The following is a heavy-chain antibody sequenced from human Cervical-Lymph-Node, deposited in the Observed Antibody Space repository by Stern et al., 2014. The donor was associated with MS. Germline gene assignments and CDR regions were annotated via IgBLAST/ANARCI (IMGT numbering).Heavy chain of an antibody. CDR2: IYRDGST. Sequence: EVQLVESGGGLVHPGESLRLSCAASEFIVSDHFMSWARQAPGKGLAWVSVIYRDGSTYYADSVEGRFTISRDDSENTLYLQMNSLRPEDTAVYYCAREIAGILTGYHDPNDMHVWGQGTTVTVSS. CDR1: EFIVSDHF. J-gene: IGHJ6*02. D-gene: IGHD3-9*01. V-gene: IGHV3-53*04. CDR3: AREIAGILTGYHDPNDMHV.